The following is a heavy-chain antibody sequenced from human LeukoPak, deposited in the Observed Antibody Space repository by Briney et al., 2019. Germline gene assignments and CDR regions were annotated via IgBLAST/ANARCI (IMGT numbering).Heavy chain of an antibody. V-gene: IGHV4-61*08. CDR2: IYYSGST. J-gene: IGHJ3*02. D-gene: IGHD2-15*01. CDR1: GGSISSGGYS. Sequence: SETLSLTCAVSGGSISSGGYSWSWIRQPPGKGLEWIGYIYYSGSTNYNPSLKSRVTISVDTSKNQFSLKLSSVTAADTAVYYCATYWSPYAFDIWGQGTMVTVSS. CDR3: ATYWSPYAFDI.